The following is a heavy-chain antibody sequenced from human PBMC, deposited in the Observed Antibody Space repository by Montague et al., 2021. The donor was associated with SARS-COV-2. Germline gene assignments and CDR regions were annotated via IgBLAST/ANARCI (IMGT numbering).Heavy chain of an antibody. V-gene: IGHV3-48*04. CDR3: ATRGGIYY. D-gene: IGHD6-13*01. CDR2: ISSSGSTI. J-gene: IGHJ4*02. Sequence: SLSLSFSASGFTFSSYSMNWVRQAPGKGLEWVSYISSSGSTIYYADSAKGRFTTSRDNAKNSLYLQMNSLRVEDTAVYYCATRGGIYYWGQGTLVTVSS. CDR1: GFTFSSYS.